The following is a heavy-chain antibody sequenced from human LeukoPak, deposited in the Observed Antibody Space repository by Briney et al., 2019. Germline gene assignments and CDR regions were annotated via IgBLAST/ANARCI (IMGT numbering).Heavy chain of an antibody. D-gene: IGHD6-13*01. Sequence: GGSLRLSCAASGFTLSSHAMSWVRQAPGKGLEWISTFSESSGSPHYADSVKGRFTISRDISKNTLYLQMNSLRAEDTAVYYCARDPSRSWWGYFDYWGQGALVTVSS. CDR2: FSESSGSP. CDR3: ARDPSRSWWGYFDY. V-gene: IGHV3-23*01. CDR1: GFTLSSHA. J-gene: IGHJ4*02.